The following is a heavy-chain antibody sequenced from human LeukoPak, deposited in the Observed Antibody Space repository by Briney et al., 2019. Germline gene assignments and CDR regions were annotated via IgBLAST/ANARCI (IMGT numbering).Heavy chain of an antibody. CDR3: ARGRPHGNDY. V-gene: IGHV3-74*01. J-gene: IGHJ4*02. CDR2: IASDGSST. Sequence: GGSLRLSCAASGFTFSSHWMNWVRQAPGKGLVWVSRIASDGSSTTYADSVEGRFSISRDNAKNTLYLQMNSLRVEDTAVYYCARGRPHGNDYWGQGTLVTVSS. CDR1: GFTFSSHW. D-gene: IGHD4-23*01.